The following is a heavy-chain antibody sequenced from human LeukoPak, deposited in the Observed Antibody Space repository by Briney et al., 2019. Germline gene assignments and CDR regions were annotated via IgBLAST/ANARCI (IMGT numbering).Heavy chain of an antibody. CDR2: INPRGDST. D-gene: IGHD2-8*01. V-gene: IGHV1-46*01. CDR3: ARKWSSRDWFDP. Sequence: ASVKVSCKTSGYIFTTYSIHWVRRAPGQGLEWLGVINPRGDSTVYAQNFQGRVTMTSDTSTSTIYMELSGLKSKDTGLYFCARKWSSRDWFDPWGQGTLVTVSS. CDR1: GYIFTTYS. J-gene: IGHJ5*02.